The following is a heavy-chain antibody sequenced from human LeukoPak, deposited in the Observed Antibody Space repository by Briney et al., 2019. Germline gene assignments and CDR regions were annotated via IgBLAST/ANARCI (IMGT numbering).Heavy chain of an antibody. V-gene: IGHV1-69*05. Sequence: ASVKVSCKASGGTFSSYAISWVRQAPGQGLEWMGRIILIFGTANYAQKFQGRVTITTDESTSTAYMELSSLRSEDTAVYYCARLGVRTMTFDYWGQGTLVTVSS. J-gene: IGHJ4*02. CDR1: GGTFSSYA. CDR3: ARLGVRTMTFDY. D-gene: IGHD3-22*01. CDR2: IILIFGTA.